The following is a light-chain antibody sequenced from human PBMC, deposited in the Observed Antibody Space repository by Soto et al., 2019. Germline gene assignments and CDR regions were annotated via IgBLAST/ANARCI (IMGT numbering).Light chain of an antibody. CDR1: QSVGSY. CDR3: QHRSDWPPG. Sequence: EIVLTQSPATLSLSPGERATLSCRASQSVGSYLAWYQQKPGQAPRLLIYDVSTRATGIPARFSGSGSGTGFTLTISSLEPEDFAVYYCQHRSDWPPGFGPGTKVDIK. V-gene: IGKV3-11*01. CDR2: DVS. J-gene: IGKJ3*01.